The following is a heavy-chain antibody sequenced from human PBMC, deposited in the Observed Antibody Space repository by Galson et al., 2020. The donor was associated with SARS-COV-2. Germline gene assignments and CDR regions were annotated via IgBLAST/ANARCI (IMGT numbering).Heavy chain of an antibody. CDR1: GFIFSDYY. D-gene: IGHD1-26*01. CDR3: VKDHSGSHYRHDY. Sequence: GESLKISCAASGFIFSDYYMSWVRQPPGKGLEWVSCISSSGASYYSDSVQGRFTISRDISKNTLYLQLNTLRVEDTAIYYCVKDHSGSHYRHDYWGQGTLVTVSS. J-gene: IGHJ4*02. V-gene: IGHV3-23*01. CDR2: ISSSGAS.